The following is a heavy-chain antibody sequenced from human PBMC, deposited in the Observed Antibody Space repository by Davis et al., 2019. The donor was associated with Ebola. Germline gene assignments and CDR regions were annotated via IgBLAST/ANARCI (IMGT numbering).Heavy chain of an antibody. CDR2: IIPILGIA. CDR3: ARDGALWSLYYYGMDV. Sequence: AASVKVSCKASGGTFSSYTISWVRQAPGQGLEWMGRIIPILGIANYAQKFQGRVTITADKSTSTAYMELSSLRSDDTAVYYCARDGALWSLYYYGMDVWGQGTTVTVSS. V-gene: IGHV1-69*04. CDR1: GGTFSSYT. D-gene: IGHD3-10*01. J-gene: IGHJ6*02.